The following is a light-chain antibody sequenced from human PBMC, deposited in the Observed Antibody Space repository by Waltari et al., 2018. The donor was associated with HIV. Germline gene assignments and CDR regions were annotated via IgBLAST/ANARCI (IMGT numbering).Light chain of an antibody. CDR3: QQRSTWPLT. CDR2: DAS. J-gene: IGKJ4*01. CDR1: QSVSGY. V-gene: IGKV3-11*01. Sequence: EIVLTQSPATLSLSPGERATLSCRASQSVSGYLAWYRQKPGQAPRLLIHDASSRAAGIPARFSGSGFGTDFTLTISSLEPEDFAVYYCQQRSTWPLTFGGGTKVDIK.